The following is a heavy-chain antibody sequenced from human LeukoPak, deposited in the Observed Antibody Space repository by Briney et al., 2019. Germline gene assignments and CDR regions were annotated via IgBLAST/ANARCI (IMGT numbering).Heavy chain of an antibody. CDR2: ISAYNGNT. Sequence: ASVKVSCKASGYTFTSYGISWVRQAPGQGLEWMGWISAYNGNTNYAQKLQGRVTMTTDTSTRTAYMELRSLRSDDTAVYYCARDRAGLLWFGELGDWFDPWGQGTLVTVSS. J-gene: IGHJ5*02. CDR3: ARDRAGLLWFGELGDWFDP. CDR1: GYTFTSYG. D-gene: IGHD3-10*01. V-gene: IGHV1-18*01.